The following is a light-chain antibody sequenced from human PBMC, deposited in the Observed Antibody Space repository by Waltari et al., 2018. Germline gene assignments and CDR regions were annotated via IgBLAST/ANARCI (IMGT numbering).Light chain of an antibody. CDR3: AVWDDSLNGWV. CDR1: STNIRRNR. V-gene: IGLV1-44*01. Sequence: QSVVTQPPSASGTPGQGVTISCSGSSTNIRRNRVNWYPQLPGTAPKLLIFINNKRPSGVPDRISGSKSGTSASLAISGLQSEDEANYYCAVWDDSLNGWVFGGGTKLTVL. J-gene: IGLJ3*02. CDR2: INN.